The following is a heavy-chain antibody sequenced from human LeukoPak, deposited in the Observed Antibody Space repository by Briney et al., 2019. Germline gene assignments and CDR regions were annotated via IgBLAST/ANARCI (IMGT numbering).Heavy chain of an antibody. Sequence: SVKVSCKASGGTFSSYAISWVRQAPGQGLEWMGGVIPIFGTANYAQKFQGRVTMTRDTSTSTVYMELSSLRSEDTAVYYCARGDLWFGETRTYYYYGMDVWGQGTTVTVSS. CDR3: ARGDLWFGETRTYYYYGMDV. D-gene: IGHD3-10*01. V-gene: IGHV1-69*05. CDR1: GGTFSSYA. J-gene: IGHJ6*02. CDR2: VIPIFGTA.